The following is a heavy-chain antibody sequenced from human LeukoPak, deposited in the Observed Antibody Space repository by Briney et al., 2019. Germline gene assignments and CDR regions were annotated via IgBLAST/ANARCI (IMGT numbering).Heavy chain of an antibody. Sequence: SETLSLTCAVYGGSFSGYYWSWIRQPPGKGLEWIGEINHSGSTNYNPSLKSRVTMSVDTSKNQFSLKLSSVTAADTAVYYCARVGGIAAAGIEYYFDYWGQGTLVTVSS. V-gene: IGHV4-34*01. CDR3: ARVGGIAAAGIEYYFDY. D-gene: IGHD6-13*01. CDR2: INHSGST. CDR1: GGSFSGYY. J-gene: IGHJ4*02.